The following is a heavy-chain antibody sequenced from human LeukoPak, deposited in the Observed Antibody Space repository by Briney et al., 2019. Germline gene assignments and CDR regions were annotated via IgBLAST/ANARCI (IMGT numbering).Heavy chain of an antibody. V-gene: IGHV3-48*02. CDR2: ISSSSTTI. Sequence: KPGGSLRLSCAASGFTFSSYSMNWVRQAPGKGLEWLSYISSSSTTIYYADSVKGRFTISGDNAKNSLYLQMNSLRDEDTAVYYCARDEVGSSSPIDYWGQGTLVTVSS. CDR1: GFTFSSYS. J-gene: IGHJ4*02. CDR3: ARDEVGSSSPIDY. D-gene: IGHD6-6*01.